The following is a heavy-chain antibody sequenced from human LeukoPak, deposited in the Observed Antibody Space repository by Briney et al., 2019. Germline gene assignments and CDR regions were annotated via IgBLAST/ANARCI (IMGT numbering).Heavy chain of an antibody. J-gene: IGHJ4*02. D-gene: IGHD3-9*01. Sequence: PGGSLRLSCAASGFTFSTFAMIWVRQPPGKGLEWVSSIFPSGGEIHYADSVRGRFTISRDNSKNTLYLQMNSLRVEDTAVYYCAKDQHFDWFLGCFDYWGQGTLVTVSS. V-gene: IGHV3-23*01. CDR1: GFTFSTFA. CDR2: IFPSGGEI. CDR3: AKDQHFDWFLGCFDY.